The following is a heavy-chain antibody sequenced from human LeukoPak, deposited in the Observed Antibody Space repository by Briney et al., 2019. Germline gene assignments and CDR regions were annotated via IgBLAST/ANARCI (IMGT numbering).Heavy chain of an antibody. CDR2: IKEDGNEK. CDR1: GFTFSTHS. Sequence: PGGSLRLSCAASGFTFSTHSMNWVRQAPGKGLEWVANIKEDGNEKYYVDSVKGRFTNSRDNAENSLFLQMNSLGAEDTAVYYCARSFGTGNVMSFGHWGLGTLVTVSS. V-gene: IGHV3-7*05. J-gene: IGHJ4*02. D-gene: IGHD3-16*01. CDR3: ARSFGTGNVMSFGH.